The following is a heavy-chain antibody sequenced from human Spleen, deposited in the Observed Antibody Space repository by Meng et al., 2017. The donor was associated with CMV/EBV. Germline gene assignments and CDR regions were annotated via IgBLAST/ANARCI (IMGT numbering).Heavy chain of an antibody. CDR1: GFTFSNAW. CDR2: IKSKTDGGTA. CDR3: AGDWSLEY. Sequence: LSCTASGFTFSNAWMNWVRQAPGKGLEWVGRIKSKTDGGTADYAAPVKGRFTILREDSKNTLYLQMNSLKTEDTAVYYCAGDWSLEYWGQGTLVTVSS. J-gene: IGHJ4*02. D-gene: IGHD3/OR15-3a*01. V-gene: IGHV3-15*07.